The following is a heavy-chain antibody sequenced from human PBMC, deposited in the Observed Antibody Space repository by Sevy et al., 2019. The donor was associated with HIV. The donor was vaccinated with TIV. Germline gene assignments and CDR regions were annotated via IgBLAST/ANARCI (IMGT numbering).Heavy chain of an antibody. D-gene: IGHD2-15*01. J-gene: IGHJ5*02. CDR3: VREGAPYRNIRYCSGNNCFYNWFDP. Sequence: GESLKISCAASGFTFNDYALHWVRQAPGKGLEWVAIISSDGDNTYYADTVKGRFTISRDNSKNTVYLQLNRLRAEDTAFYYGVREGAPYRNIRYCSGNNCFYNWFDPWGQGTLVTVSS. CDR2: ISSDGDNT. CDR1: GFTFNDYA. V-gene: IGHV3-30-3*01.